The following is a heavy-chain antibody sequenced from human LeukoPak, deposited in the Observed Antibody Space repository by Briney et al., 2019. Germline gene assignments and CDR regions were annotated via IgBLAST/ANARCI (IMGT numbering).Heavy chain of an antibody. CDR2: FSAIVGTA. D-gene: IGHD3-3*01. V-gene: IGHV1-69*06. CDR1: GVTFSDYA. Sequence: GASVKVSCKASGVTFSDYALNWVRQAPGQGLEWMGVFSAIVGTANSTQKFQDRVTITADIATNTAYMEPRSLRSEDTAVSFCAGIPVFGVVLHQEPVWGKGTTVTVSS. CDR3: AGIPVFGVVLHQEPV. J-gene: IGHJ6*04.